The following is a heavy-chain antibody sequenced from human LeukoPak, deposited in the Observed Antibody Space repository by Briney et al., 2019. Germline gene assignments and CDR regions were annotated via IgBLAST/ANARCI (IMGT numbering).Heavy chain of an antibody. V-gene: IGHV3-64D*06. CDR2: ISGSGGST. CDR1: EFTFSSYA. Sequence: GGSLRLSCSASEFTFSSYAMNWVRQAPGKGLEYVSAISGSGGSTYYADSVKGRFTISRDNSKNTLYLQMSSLRAEDTAVYYCVKDRVVPAAKLYYFDYWGQGTLVTVSS. D-gene: IGHD2-2*01. J-gene: IGHJ4*02. CDR3: VKDRVVPAAKLYYFDY.